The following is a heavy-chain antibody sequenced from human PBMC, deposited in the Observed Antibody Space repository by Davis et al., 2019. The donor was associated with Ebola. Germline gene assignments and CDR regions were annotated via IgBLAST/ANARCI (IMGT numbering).Heavy chain of an antibody. CDR2: VYHSGST. CDR1: GGSISSYY. CDR3: ARVAYYYDSSGYHRGAFDI. Sequence: SETLSLTCTVSGGSISSYYWSWIRQPPGKGLEWIGYVYHSGSTYYNPSLKSRVTMSVDTSKNQFSLKLSSVTAADTAVYYCARVAYYYDSSGYHRGAFDIWGQGTMVTVSS. D-gene: IGHD3-22*01. J-gene: IGHJ3*02. V-gene: IGHV4-59*01.